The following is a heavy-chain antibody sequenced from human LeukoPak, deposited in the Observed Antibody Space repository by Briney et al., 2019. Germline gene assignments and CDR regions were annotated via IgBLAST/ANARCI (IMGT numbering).Heavy chain of an antibody. CDR1: GFTFSDSY. V-gene: IGHV3-11*04. J-gene: IGHJ4*02. CDR2: ISGSGHDI. D-gene: IGHD6-6*01. CDR3: TRDPRHLDY. Sequence: PGGSLRLSCAASGFTFSDSYMTWVCQAPGKGVEWVAYISGSGHDINYSESAKGRFTISRDSAKNSLYLQMSSLRVEDTAVYYCTRDPRHLDYWGQGTLVTVSS.